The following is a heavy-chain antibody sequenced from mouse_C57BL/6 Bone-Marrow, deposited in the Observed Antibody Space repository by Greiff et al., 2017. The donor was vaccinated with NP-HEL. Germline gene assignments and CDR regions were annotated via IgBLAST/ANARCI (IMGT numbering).Heavy chain of an antibody. D-gene: IGHD1-1*01. J-gene: IGHJ4*01. Sequence: EVKLVESEGGLVQPGSSMKLSCTASGFTFSDYYMAWVRQVPEKGLEWVANINYDGSSTYYLDSLKSRFIISRDNAKNILYLQMSSLKSEDTATYYCARVPFYYYGRAMDYWGQGTSVTVSS. CDR1: GFTFSDYY. CDR3: ARVPFYYYGRAMDY. V-gene: IGHV5-16*01. CDR2: INYDGSST.